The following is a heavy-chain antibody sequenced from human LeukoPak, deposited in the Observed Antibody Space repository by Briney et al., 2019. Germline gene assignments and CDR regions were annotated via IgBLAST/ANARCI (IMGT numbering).Heavy chain of an antibody. CDR3: ARTHCGITSCSHDAFDI. D-gene: IGHD2-2*01. V-gene: IGHV4-39*01. J-gene: IGHJ3*02. CDR1: GGSISSSSYY. Sequence: SETLSLTCTVSGGSISSSSYYWGWIRQPPGKGLEWIGSIYYSGSTYYNPSLKSRVTISVDTSKNQFSLKLSSVTAADTAVYYCARTHCGITSCSHDAFDIWGQGTMVTVS. CDR2: IYYSGST.